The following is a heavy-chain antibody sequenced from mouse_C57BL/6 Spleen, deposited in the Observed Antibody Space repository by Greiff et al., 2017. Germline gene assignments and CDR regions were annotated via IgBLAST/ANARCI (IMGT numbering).Heavy chain of an antibody. V-gene: IGHV1-63*01. J-gene: IGHJ2*01. CDR3: AREGYYGSSYARYFDY. CDR1: GYTFTNYW. Sequence: QVQLQQSGAELVRPGTSVKMSCKASGYTFTNYWIGWAKQRPGHGLEWIGDIYPGGGYTNYNEKFKGKATLTADKSSSTAYMQFSSLTSEDSAIYYCAREGYYGSSYARYFDYWGQGTTLTVSS. D-gene: IGHD1-1*01. CDR2: IYPGGGYT.